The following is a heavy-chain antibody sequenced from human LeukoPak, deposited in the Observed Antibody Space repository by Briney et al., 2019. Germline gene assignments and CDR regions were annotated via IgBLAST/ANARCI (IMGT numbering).Heavy chain of an antibody. CDR3: ARQGGGVVVPAALIY. Sequence: PSETLSLTCAVSGYSISSGYYWGWIRQPPGKGLEWIGSIYHSGSTYYNPSLKSRVTISVDTSKNQFSLKLSSVTAAGTAVYYCARQGGGVVVPAALIYWGQGTLVTVSS. V-gene: IGHV4-38-2*01. CDR2: IYHSGST. D-gene: IGHD2-2*01. J-gene: IGHJ4*02. CDR1: GYSISSGYY.